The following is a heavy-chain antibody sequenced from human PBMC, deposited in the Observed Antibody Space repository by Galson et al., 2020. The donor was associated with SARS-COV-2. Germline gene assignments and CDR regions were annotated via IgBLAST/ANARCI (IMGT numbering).Heavy chain of an antibody. CDR2: ISAHNGNT. D-gene: IGHD6-19*01. CDR1: GYTFTSYG. CDR3: ARDPLVPTPGASGWKGFDY. J-gene: IGHJ4*02. Sequence: SVKVSCKASGYTFTSYGISWVRQAPGQGLEWMGWISAHNGNTNYAQKLQGRVTMTTDTSTNTAYMELRSLRSDDTAVYYCARDPLVPTPGASGWKGFDYWGQGTLVTVSS. V-gene: IGHV1-18*01.